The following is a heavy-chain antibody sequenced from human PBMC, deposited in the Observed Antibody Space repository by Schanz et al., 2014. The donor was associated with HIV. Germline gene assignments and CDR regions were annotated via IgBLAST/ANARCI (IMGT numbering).Heavy chain of an antibody. D-gene: IGHD3-3*01. Sequence: QVQLVQSGAEVREPGASVKVSCKTSGYTFNTYDINWVRQAPGQGLEWMGWMNPNSGNTGYAQKFQGRVTLTRNTSISTAYMELSSLRSEDTAEYYCASDPSYYDYWSGYPRGYYYYGLDVWGQGTTVTVSS. CDR3: ASDPSYYDYWSGYPRGYYYYGLDV. J-gene: IGHJ6*02. CDR2: MNPNSGNT. V-gene: IGHV1-8*01. CDR1: GYTFNTYD.